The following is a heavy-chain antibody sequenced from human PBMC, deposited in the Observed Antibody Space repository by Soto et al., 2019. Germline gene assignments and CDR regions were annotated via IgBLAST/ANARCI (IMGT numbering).Heavy chain of an antibody. CDR2: ISWNSGSI. CDR3: AKDVFAAAGTVPGNYYGMDV. J-gene: IGHJ6*02. D-gene: IGHD6-13*01. V-gene: IGHV3-9*01. Sequence: LRLSCASSGFTFDDYAMHWVRQAPGKGLEWVSGISWNSGSIGYADSVKGRFTISRDNAKNPLYLQMNSLRAEDTALYYCAKDVFAAAGTVPGNYYGMDVWGQGTTVTVSS. CDR1: GFTFDDYA.